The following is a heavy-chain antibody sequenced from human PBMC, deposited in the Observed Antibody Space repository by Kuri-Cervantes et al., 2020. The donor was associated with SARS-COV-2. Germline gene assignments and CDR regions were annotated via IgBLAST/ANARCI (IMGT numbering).Heavy chain of an antibody. D-gene: IGHD2-2*01. J-gene: IGHJ4*02. Sequence: GESLKISCAASGFTFSSYAMHWVRQAPGKGLEWVAVISYDGSNKYYADSVKGRFTISRDNSKNTLYLQMNSLRAEDTAVYYCARGGGYCSSTSCPSDYWGQGTLVTVSS. CDR1: GFTFSSYA. CDR2: ISYDGSNK. V-gene: IGHV3-30*01. CDR3: ARGGGYCSSTSCPSDY.